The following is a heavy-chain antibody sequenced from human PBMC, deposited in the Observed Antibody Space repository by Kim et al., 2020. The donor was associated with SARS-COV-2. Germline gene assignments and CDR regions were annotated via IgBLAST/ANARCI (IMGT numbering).Heavy chain of an antibody. D-gene: IGHD1-1*01. Sequence: GGSLRLSCSASGFTFSSYAMHWVRQAPGKGLEYVSAISSNGGSTYYADSVKGRFTISRDNSKNTLYLQMSSLRAEDTAVYYCVKEKGPPKLERRSLYYFDYWGQGTLVTVSS. CDR1: GFTFSSYA. V-gene: IGHV3-64D*06. CDR3: VKEKGPPKLERRSLYYFDY. J-gene: IGHJ4*02. CDR2: ISSNGGST.